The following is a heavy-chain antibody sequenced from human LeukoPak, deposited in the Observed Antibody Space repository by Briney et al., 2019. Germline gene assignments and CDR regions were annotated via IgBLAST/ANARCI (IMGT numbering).Heavy chain of an antibody. CDR3: ARGAIALAGDFDY. Sequence: ASVKVSCKASAYTFTSYDINWVRQATGQGLEWMGWKNPNSGNTGYAQKFQGRVTMTSNTSISTAYMELSSLRSEDTAVYYCARGAIALAGDFDYWGQGTLVTVSS. CDR1: AYTFTSYD. V-gene: IGHV1-8*01. J-gene: IGHJ4*02. D-gene: IGHD6-19*01. CDR2: KNPNSGNT.